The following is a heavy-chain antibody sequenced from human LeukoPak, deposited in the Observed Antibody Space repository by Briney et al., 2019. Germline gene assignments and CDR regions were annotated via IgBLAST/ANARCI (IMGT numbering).Heavy chain of an antibody. V-gene: IGHV4-61*02. D-gene: IGHD3-22*01. Sequence: SETLSLTCTVSGDSISSGDYYWSWIRQPARTGLEWIGRISSSGSTNYNPSLKSRLTISVDTSKNQFSLKLSSVTAADTAVYFCARGPYSYDSSGAFDIWGQGTMVTVSS. CDR1: GDSISSGDYY. CDR3: ARGPYSYDSSGAFDI. J-gene: IGHJ3*02. CDR2: ISSSGST.